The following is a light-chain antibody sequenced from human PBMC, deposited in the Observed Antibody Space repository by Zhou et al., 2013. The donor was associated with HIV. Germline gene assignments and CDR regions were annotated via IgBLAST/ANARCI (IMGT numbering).Light chain of an antibody. Sequence: DIQMTQSPSSLSASVGDRVTITCRARQSISSYLNWYQQKPGKAPKVLIYAASSLQTGVPSRFSGSGSGAEFTLTISRLQPDDFATYYCQQYNNYPYSFGQGTKLEIK. J-gene: IGKJ2*03. CDR1: QSISSY. CDR3: QQYNNYPYS. V-gene: IGKV1D-16*02. CDR2: AAS.